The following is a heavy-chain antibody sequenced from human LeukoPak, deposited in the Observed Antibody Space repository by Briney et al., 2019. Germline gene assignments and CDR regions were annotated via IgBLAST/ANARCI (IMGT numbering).Heavy chain of an antibody. D-gene: IGHD4-11*01. V-gene: IGHV1-46*01. CDR3: ARGSLTTISPYNWFDP. J-gene: IGHJ5*02. CDR1: GYTFTSHH. CDR2: INPSGGST. Sequence: GASVKVSCKASGYTFTSHHIHWVRQAPGQGHEWMGIINPSGGSTNYGQKFQGRVTMTRDTSISTAYMELSRLRSDDTAVYYCARGSLTTISPYNWFDPWGQGTLVTVSS.